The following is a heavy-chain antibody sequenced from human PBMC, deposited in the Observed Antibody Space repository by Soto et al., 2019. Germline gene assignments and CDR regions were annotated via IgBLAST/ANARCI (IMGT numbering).Heavy chain of an antibody. CDR3: ARGRITIFGVVRNYYGMDV. D-gene: IGHD3-3*01. Sequence: QVQLVQSGAEVKKPGSSVKVSCKASGGTFSSYAISWVRQAPGQGLEWMGGLIPIFGTANYAQKLQGRVTITADESTSTAYMELSSLRSEDTAVYYCARGRITIFGVVRNYYGMDVWGQGTTVTVSS. V-gene: IGHV1-69*01. J-gene: IGHJ6*02. CDR2: LIPIFGTA. CDR1: GGTFSSYA.